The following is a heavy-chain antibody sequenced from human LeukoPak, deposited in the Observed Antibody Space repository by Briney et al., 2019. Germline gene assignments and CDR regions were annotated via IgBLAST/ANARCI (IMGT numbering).Heavy chain of an antibody. CDR2: IHHSGGT. D-gene: IGHD2/OR15-2a*01. CDR3: ARVNRGRIDY. CDR1: GGSFSGHY. J-gene: IGHJ4*02. V-gene: IGHV4-34*01. Sequence: PSAPLSLTCALYGGSFSGHYWTWIRQSPGKGLEWIGEIHHSGGTNYNPSLNFRVTISLDTSRNQFSLKLISLTAADTAVYYCARVNRGRIDYWGQGILVTVSS.